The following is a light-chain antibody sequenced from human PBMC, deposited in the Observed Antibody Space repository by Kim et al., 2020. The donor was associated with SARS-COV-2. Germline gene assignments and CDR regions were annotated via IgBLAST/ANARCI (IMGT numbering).Light chain of an antibody. CDR3: LLYYSADQVV. CDR2: STN. CDR1: TGAVTSDHH. J-gene: IGLJ2*01. Sequence: GGTVTLTCAASTGAVTSDHHPNWFQQKLGQDPRALIFSTNNKHSWTPARFSGSLLGGKAALTLSGVQPEDEADYYCLLYYSADQVVFGGGTQLTVL. V-gene: IGLV7-43*01.